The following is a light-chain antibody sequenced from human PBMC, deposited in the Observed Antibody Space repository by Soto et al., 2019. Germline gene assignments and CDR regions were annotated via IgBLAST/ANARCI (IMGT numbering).Light chain of an antibody. CDR1: SSDVGGYNY. CDR3: CSYTTSNTRQIV. V-gene: IGLV2-14*03. Sequence: QSALTQPASVSGSPGQSITTSCTGTSSDVGGYNYVSWYQHHPGKAPKLMIYDVSNRPSGVSNRFSGSKSGNTASLTISGLQPEDEADYYCCSYTTSNTRQIVFGTGTRSPS. CDR2: DVS. J-gene: IGLJ1*01.